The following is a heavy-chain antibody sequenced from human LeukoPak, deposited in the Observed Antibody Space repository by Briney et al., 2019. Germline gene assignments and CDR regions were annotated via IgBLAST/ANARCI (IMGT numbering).Heavy chain of an antibody. V-gene: IGHV4-59*12. CDR1: GGSISSYY. CDR2: IYYSGST. J-gene: IGHJ4*02. Sequence: TPSETLSLTCTVSGGSISSYYWSWIRQPPGKGLEWIGYIYYSGSTNYNPSLKSRVTISVDTSKNQFSLKLSSVTAADTAVYYCAGRYSSGKFDYWGQGTLVTVSS. D-gene: IGHD6-19*01. CDR3: AGRYSSGKFDY.